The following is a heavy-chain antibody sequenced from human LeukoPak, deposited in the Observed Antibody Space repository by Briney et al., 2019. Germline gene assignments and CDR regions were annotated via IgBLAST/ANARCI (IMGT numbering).Heavy chain of an antibody. CDR1: GFTFDDYA. Sequence: PGGSLRLSCAASGFTFDDYAMHWVRQAPGKGLEWVSLISWDGGSTYYADSVKGRFTISRDNSKNSLYLQMNSLRAEDTALYYCAKDHESTMVRGVIITYPDYWGQGTLVTVSS. CDR3: AKDHESTMVRGVIITYPDY. J-gene: IGHJ4*02. V-gene: IGHV3-43D*03. CDR2: ISWDGGST. D-gene: IGHD3-10*01.